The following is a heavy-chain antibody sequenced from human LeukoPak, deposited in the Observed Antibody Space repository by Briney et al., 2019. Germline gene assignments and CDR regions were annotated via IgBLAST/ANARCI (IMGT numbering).Heavy chain of an antibody. CDR2: ISSSGSTI. D-gene: IGHD2-2*01. J-gene: IGHJ4*02. V-gene: IGHV3-11*04. CDR3: ARELGYCSSTSCYGGYFDY. Sequence: GGSLRLSCAASGFTFSDYYMSWIRQAPGKGLEWVSYISSSGSTIYYADSVKGRFTISRDNAKNSLFLQMNSLRAEDTAVYYCARELGYCSSTSCYGGYFDYWGQGTLVTVSS. CDR1: GFTFSDYY.